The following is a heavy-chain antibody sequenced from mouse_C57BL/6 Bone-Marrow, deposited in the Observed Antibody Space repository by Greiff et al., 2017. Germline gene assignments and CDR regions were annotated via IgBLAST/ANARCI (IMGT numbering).Heavy chain of an antibody. V-gene: IGHV1-55*01. CDR1: GYTFTSYW. J-gene: IGHJ2*01. CDR3: ARDWDSIFYGRYY. D-gene: IGHD1-1*01. Sequence: QVQLQQPGAELVKPGASVKMSCKASGYTFTSYWITWVKQRPGQGLEWIGDIYPGSGSTKYNQKFKNKATLTVDTSSSTAYMQLRSMTSEDSAVDYCARDWDSIFYGRYYWGQGNTRTVSS. CDR2: IYPGSGST.